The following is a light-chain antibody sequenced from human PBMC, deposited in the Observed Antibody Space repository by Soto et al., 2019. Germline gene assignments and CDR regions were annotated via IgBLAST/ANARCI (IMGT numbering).Light chain of an antibody. CDR1: QSVTNRY. CDR2: GIS. CDR3: QQYSSLPHT. Sequence: ESVLTQSPGTLSLSPGERATLSFRASQSVTNRYFAWYQQKPGQAPRLLIYGISNRATGIPDRFSGSGSGTDFTLTISRLEPEDCVVYYCQQYSSLPHTFGQGTKLEVK. J-gene: IGKJ2*01. V-gene: IGKV3-20*01.